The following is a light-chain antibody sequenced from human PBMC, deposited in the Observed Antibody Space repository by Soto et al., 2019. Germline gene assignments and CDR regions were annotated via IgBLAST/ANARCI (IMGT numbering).Light chain of an antibody. Sequence: DIQLTQSPSAVSASLGDSVTITCRASQNISTSLAWYQHKPGKAPKLLMFDVSNLESGVPSRFSGSGSGTEFTLTISSLQPDDFATYYCQQYNSYYTFGQGTKVDIK. V-gene: IGKV1-5*01. CDR2: DVS. J-gene: IGKJ2*01. CDR1: QNISTS. CDR3: QQYNSYYT.